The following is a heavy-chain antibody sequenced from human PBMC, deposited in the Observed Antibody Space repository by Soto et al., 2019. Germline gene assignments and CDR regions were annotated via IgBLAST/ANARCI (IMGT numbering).Heavy chain of an antibody. D-gene: IGHD4-17*01. CDR2: ISYDGSNK. J-gene: IGHJ4*02. V-gene: IGHV3-30-3*01. CDR3: ARDAYGDYDHYFDS. CDR1: GFTFSSYA. Sequence: QVQLVESGGGVVQPGRSLRLSCAASGFTFSSYAMHWVRQAPGKGLEWVAVISYDGSNKYYADSVKGRFTISRDNSKNPLYLQMNGLRAEDTAVYYCARDAYGDYDHYFDSWGQGTLVTVSS.